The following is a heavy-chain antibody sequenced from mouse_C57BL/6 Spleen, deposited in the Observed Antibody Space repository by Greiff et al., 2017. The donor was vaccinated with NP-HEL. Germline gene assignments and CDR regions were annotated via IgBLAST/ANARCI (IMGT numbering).Heavy chain of an antibody. CDR1: GYTFTSYW. V-gene: IGHV1-59*01. CDR3: ARSLLLRYLKDY. CDR2: IDPSDSYT. Sequence: VQLQQPGAELVRPGTSVKLSCKASGYTFTSYWMHWVKQRPGQGLEWIGVIDPSDSYTNYNQKFKGKATLTVDTSSSTAYMQLSSLTSEDSAVYYCARSLLLRYLKDYWGQGTTLTVSS. D-gene: IGHD1-1*01. J-gene: IGHJ2*01.